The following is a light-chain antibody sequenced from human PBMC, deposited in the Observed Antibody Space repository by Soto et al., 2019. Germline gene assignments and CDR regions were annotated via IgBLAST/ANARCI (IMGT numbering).Light chain of an antibody. CDR2: TAS. J-gene: IGKJ4*01. Sequence: DIQMTQSPSALSASVGDRVTITCRASQNIKKYLNWYRQKPGKAPDLLIYTASSLQVGFPSRFSGSGSGTDFSLTITNRHPEDSATYFCQQSFGAPLPFGGGTKVRSN. CDR1: QNIKKY. CDR3: QQSFGAPLP. V-gene: IGKV1-39*01.